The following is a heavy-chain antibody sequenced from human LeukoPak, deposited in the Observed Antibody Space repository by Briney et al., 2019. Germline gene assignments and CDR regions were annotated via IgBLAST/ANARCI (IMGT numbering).Heavy chain of an antibody. CDR1: GGSISSYY. CDR3: ARDQRGYDSSFDY. D-gene: IGHD3-22*01. CDR2: IYTSGST. V-gene: IGHV4-4*07. J-gene: IGHJ4*02. Sequence: SEALSLTCTVSGGSISSYYWSWIRQPAGKGLEWVGRIYTSGSTNYNPSLKSRVTISVDTSKHQFSLKLSSVTAADTAVYYCARDQRGYDSSFDYWGQGTLVTVSS.